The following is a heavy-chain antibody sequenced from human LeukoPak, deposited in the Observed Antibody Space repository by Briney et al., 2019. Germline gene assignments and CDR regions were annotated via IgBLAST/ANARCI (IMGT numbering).Heavy chain of an antibody. D-gene: IGHD1-26*01. J-gene: IGHJ3*02. V-gene: IGHV4-4*07. Sequence: SETLSLTCTVSGGSISSYYWSWIRQPAGKGLEWIGRIYTSGSTNYNPSLKSRVTMSVDTSKNQFSLKLSSVTAADTAVYYCARGRWELLDGAFDIWGQGTMVTVSS. CDR3: ARGRWELLDGAFDI. CDR2: IYTSGST. CDR1: GGSISSYY.